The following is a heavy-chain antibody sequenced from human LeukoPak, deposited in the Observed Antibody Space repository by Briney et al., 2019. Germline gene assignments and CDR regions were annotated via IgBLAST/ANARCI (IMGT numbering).Heavy chain of an antibody. CDR3: AREPGNSDY. CDR1: GGSISSGGYY. V-gene: IGHV4-30-2*01. D-gene: IGHD4-23*01. CDR2: IYHSGST. Sequence: SSETLSLTCTVSGGSISSGGYYWSWIRQPPGKGLEWIGYIYHSGSTYYNPSLKSRVTISVDRSKNQFSLKLSSVTAADTAVYYCAREPGNSDYWGQGTLVTVSS. J-gene: IGHJ4*02.